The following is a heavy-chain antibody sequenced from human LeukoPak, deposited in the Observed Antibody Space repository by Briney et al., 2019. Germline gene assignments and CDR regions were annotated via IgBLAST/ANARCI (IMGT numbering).Heavy chain of an antibody. V-gene: IGHV3-7*01. CDR1: GYSFSTNM. Sequence: GGSLRLSCVVSGYSFSTNMVTWVRQAPGKGLEWVATILPGGKESYRVESVKGRFTVPRDNPKNSLFLQMNSLRVDDTAVYYCMAAHGYWGQGTLVTVSS. CDR2: ILPGGKES. CDR3: MAAHGY. J-gene: IGHJ4*02. D-gene: IGHD5-24*01.